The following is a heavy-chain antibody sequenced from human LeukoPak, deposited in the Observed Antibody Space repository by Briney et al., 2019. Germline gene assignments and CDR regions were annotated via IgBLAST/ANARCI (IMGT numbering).Heavy chain of an antibody. D-gene: IGHD4-17*01. CDR1: GGSISSGGYY. CDR3: ARVLTDYGDHGTHYFDY. V-gene: IGHV4-31*03. CDR2: IYYSGST. J-gene: IGHJ4*02. Sequence: SETLSLTCTVSGGSISSGGYYWSWIRQHPGKGLEWIGYIYYSGSTYYNPSLKRRVTISVDTSKNQFSLKLSSVTAADTAVYYCARVLTDYGDHGTHYFDYWGQGTLVTVSS.